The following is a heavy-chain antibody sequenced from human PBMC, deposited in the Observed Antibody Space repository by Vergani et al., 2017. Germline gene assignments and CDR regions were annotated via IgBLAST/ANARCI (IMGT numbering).Heavy chain of an antibody. J-gene: IGHJ4*02. CDR1: GFTFSSYG. D-gene: IGHD4-23*01. CDR3: AKDRTTVVTLGHDY. V-gene: IGHV3-30*02. CDR2: IRYDGSNK. Sequence: QVQLVESGGGVVQPGGSLRLSCAASGFTFSSYGMHWVRQAPGKGLEWVAFIRYDGSNKYYADSVKGRFTISRDNSKNTLYLQMNSLRAEDTAVYYCAKDRTTVVTLGHDYWGQGTLVTVSS.